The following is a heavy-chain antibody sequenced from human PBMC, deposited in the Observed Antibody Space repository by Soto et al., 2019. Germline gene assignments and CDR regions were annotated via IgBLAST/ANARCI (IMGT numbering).Heavy chain of an antibody. CDR3: SRKGYGVAFYA. CDR2: INPATGAT. D-gene: IGHD5-18*01. CDR1: GYIFTDDY. J-gene: IGHJ3*01. V-gene: IGHV1-2*02. Sequence: ASVKVACKAPGYIFTDDYIYWVRQAPGQGLEWMGWINPATGATKYKQNFEGRLSLTRDTSKSTGFMDLSRLKSDDSATYFCSRKGYGVAFYACAQGTLVPVSS.